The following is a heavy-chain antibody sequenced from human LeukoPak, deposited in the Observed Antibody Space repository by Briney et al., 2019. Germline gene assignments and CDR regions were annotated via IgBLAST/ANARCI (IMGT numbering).Heavy chain of an antibody. D-gene: IGHD3-3*01. CDR2: IYHSGST. J-gene: IGHJ4*02. Sequence: PSGTLSLTCAVSGGSISSSNWWSWVRQPPGKGLEWIGEIYHSGSTNYSPSLKNRVTISVDTSNHQFSLKLSSVTAADTAVYYCARLDTIFGVAKGFDYWGQGTLVTVSS. V-gene: IGHV4-4*02. CDR3: ARLDTIFGVAKGFDY. CDR1: GGSISSSNW.